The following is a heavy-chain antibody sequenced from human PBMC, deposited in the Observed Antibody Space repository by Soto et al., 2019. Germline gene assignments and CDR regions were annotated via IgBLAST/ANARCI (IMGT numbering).Heavy chain of an antibody. CDR1: GGSISSGDFY. CDR3: ARVGGFGATTIDY. J-gene: IGHJ4*02. Sequence: SETLSLTCTVSGGSISSGDFYWSWIRQPPGKGLEWIGYIYYSGSTYYNPSLKSRVTISVDTSKNQFSLKLSSVTAADTAVYYCARVGGFGATTIDYWGQGTLVTVSS. D-gene: IGHD3-10*01. CDR2: IYYSGST. V-gene: IGHV4-30-4*01.